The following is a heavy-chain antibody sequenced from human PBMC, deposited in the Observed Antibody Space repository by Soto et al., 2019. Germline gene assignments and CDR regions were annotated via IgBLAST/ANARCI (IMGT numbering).Heavy chain of an antibody. CDR3: ATRGYSSSWYYYYYYGMDV. Sequence: QVQLVQSGAEVKKPGASVKVSCKASGYTFTSYDINWVRQATGQGLEWMGWMNPNSGNTGYAQKFQGRVNMTRDTSISTAYKELSRLRSEDTAVYYCATRGYSSSWYYYYYYGMDVWGQGTTVTVSS. CDR1: GYTFTSYD. CDR2: MNPNSGNT. D-gene: IGHD6-13*01. J-gene: IGHJ6*02. V-gene: IGHV1-8*01.